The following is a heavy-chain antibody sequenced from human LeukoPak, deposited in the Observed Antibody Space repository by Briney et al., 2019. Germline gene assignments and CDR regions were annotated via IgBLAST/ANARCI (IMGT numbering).Heavy chain of an antibody. J-gene: IGHJ4*02. CDR3: TRGSSGRRDN. CDR2: MNPNSGNT. CDR1: GFFFSAYQ. V-gene: IGHV1-8*02. D-gene: IGHD6-19*01. Sequence: GASVKLSCKTSGFFFSAYQMHWVRQATGQGLEWMGWMNPNSGNTGYGQSFQGRITMTRDISIGTAYMELSNLTSEDTAIYYCTRGSSGRRDNWGQGTLVTVS.